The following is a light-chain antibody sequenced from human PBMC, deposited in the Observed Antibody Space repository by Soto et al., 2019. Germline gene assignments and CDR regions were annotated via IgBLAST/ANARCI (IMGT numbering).Light chain of an antibody. CDR1: SSNIGAGYD. CDR3: QSYDSSLSGYV. CDR2: GNS. J-gene: IGLJ1*01. V-gene: IGLV1-40*01. Sequence: QSVLTQPPSVSGAPGQRVTISCTGSSSNIGAGYDVHWYQQLPGPAPKLLIYGNSNRPSGVPDRFSGSKSGTSASLAITGVQAEDEADYYCQSYDSSLSGYVFGTGTKVTVL.